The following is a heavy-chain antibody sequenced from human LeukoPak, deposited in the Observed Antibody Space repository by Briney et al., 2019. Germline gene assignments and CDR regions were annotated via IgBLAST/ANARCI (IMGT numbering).Heavy chain of an antibody. D-gene: IGHD6-13*01. CDR1: GFTVSANY. Sequence: GGSLRLSCAASGFTVSANYINWVRQAPGKGLEWVSVIYSGGSTYYADSVKGKFTISRDNSKNTVYLQLSSLSAEDTAVYYCAKDWGSSSWYLSTGGAFDIWGQGTMVTVSS. V-gene: IGHV3-66*01. J-gene: IGHJ3*02. CDR2: IYSGGST. CDR3: AKDWGSSSWYLSTGGAFDI.